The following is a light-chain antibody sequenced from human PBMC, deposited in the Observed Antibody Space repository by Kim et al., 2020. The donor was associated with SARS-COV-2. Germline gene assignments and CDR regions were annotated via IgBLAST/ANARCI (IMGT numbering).Light chain of an antibody. CDR2: GVN. Sequence: GQSVPISCSGTSSDVGDYNYVSWYQQHPGKAPKLIIYGVNKRPSGVPDRFSGSKSGNTASLTVSGLQTDDEADYYCSSYAGNNNFVFGTGTKVTVL. J-gene: IGLJ1*01. V-gene: IGLV2-8*01. CDR1: SSDVGDYNY. CDR3: SSYAGNNNFV.